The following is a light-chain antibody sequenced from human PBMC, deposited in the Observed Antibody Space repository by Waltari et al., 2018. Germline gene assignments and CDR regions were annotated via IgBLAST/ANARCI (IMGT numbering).Light chain of an antibody. CDR2: GNS. Sequence: QSALTQPPSVSGAPGQWVSISCTGSSSNIGAGYDVHWYQQLPGAAPKLLIQGNSNRPSGVPDRFSGSESGTSASLAIAGLQAEDEADYYCESYDSTLRVSVFGGGSRLTVL. J-gene: IGLJ2*01. CDR1: SSNIGAGYD. V-gene: IGLV1-40*01. CDR3: ESYDSTLRVSV.